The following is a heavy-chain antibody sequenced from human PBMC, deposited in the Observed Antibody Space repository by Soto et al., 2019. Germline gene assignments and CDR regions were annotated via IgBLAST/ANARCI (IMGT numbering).Heavy chain of an antibody. CDR1: GFTFSRYA. CDR2: ISYDGSNK. Sequence: QVQLVESGGGVVQPGRSLRLSCAASGFTFSRYAMHWVRQAPGKGLEWVAVISYDGSNKYYADSVMGRFTISRDNSKNMLYLQMNSLRAEDTAVYYSAREGIDPALSDATIAAACPPTNDYWYFDLWGRGTLVTVSS. J-gene: IGHJ2*01. CDR3: AREGIDPALSDATIAAACPPTNDYWYFDL. D-gene: IGHD6-13*01. V-gene: IGHV3-30-3*01.